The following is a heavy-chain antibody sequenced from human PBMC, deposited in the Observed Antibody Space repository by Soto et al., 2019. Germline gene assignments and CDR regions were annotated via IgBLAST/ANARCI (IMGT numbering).Heavy chain of an antibody. D-gene: IGHD3-3*01. Sequence: GGSLRLSCAASGFTVSSNYMSWVRQAPGKGLEWVSVIYSGGSTYYADSVKGRFTISRDNSKNTLYLQMNSLRAEDTAVYYCARDRGYYDFSGGAFDIWGQGTMVTVSS. J-gene: IGHJ3*02. V-gene: IGHV3-66*01. CDR3: ARDRGYYDFSGGAFDI. CDR2: IYSGGST. CDR1: GFTVSSNY.